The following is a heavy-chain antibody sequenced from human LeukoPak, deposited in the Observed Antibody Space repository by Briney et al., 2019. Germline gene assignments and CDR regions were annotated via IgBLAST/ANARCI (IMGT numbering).Heavy chain of an antibody. CDR3: AKDTSSGWYDLDWYFDL. CDR1: GFTFSTYG. V-gene: IGHV3-30*18. J-gene: IGHJ2*01. Sequence: GGSLRLSCVASGFTFSTYGMHWVRQAPGKGLEWVAVISYDGSNKYYADSVKGRFTISRDNSKNTLYLQMNSLRAEDTAVYHCAKDTSSGWYDLDWYFDLWGRGTLVTVSS. CDR2: ISYDGSNK. D-gene: IGHD6-19*01.